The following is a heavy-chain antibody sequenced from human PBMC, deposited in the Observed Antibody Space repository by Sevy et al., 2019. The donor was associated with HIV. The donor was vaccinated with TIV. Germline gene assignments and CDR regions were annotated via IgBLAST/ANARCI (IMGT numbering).Heavy chain of an antibody. CDR3: AKDLGYCSGGGCFSFDV. V-gene: IGHV3-30*02. CDR2: IRYDGSNK. D-gene: IGHD2-15*01. J-gene: IGHJ6*02. Sequence: GGSLRLSCAASGFTFSSYGMHWVRQAPGKGLEWVAFIRYDGSNKYYADSVKGRFTISRDNSKNTLYLQMNSLRAEDTAVYYCAKDLGYCSGGGCFSFDVWGQGTTVTVSS. CDR1: GFTFSSYG.